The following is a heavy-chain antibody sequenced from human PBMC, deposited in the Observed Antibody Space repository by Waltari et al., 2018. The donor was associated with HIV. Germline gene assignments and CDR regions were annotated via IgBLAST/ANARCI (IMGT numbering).Heavy chain of an antibody. D-gene: IGHD2-2*01. V-gene: IGHV5-51*03. CDR1: GYSFTSYW. CDR2: IYPGDSDT. J-gene: IGHJ6*02. CDR3: ARTTSTSYYYYYGMDV. Sequence: EVQLVQSGAEVKKPGESLKISCKGSGYSFTSYWIGWVRQMPGKGLEWMGIIYPGDSDTRYSPSFQGQVTISADKAISTAYLQWSSLKASDTAMYYCARTTSTSYYYYYGMDVWGQGTTVTVSS.